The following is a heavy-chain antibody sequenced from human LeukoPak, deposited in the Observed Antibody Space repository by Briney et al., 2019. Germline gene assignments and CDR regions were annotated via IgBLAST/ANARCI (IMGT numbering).Heavy chain of an antibody. CDR2: IGGSGSST. Sequence: PGGSLRLSCAASGFTFSSYAMSWVRQAPGKGLEWVSVIGGSGSSTYYADSVKGRFTISRDNSKNTLYLQTNSLRAEDTAVYYCAKSGSTSLYYYYMDVWGKGTTVTVSS. CDR1: GFTFSSYA. CDR3: AKSGSTSLYYYYMDV. J-gene: IGHJ6*03. V-gene: IGHV3-23*01. D-gene: IGHD2-2*01.